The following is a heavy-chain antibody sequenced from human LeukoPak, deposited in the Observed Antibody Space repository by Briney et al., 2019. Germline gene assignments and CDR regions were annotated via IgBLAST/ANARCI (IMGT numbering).Heavy chain of an antibody. CDR1: GFTFNSYS. CDR3: ARDLWNPAAAGLGYYYYYYYGMDV. CDR2: ISSSSSYI. V-gene: IGHV3-21*01. Sequence: NSGGSLRLSCAASGFTFNSYSMNWVRQAPGKGLEWVSSISSSSSYIYYADSVKGRFTISRDNAKNSLYLQMNSLRAEDTAVYYCARDLWNPAAAGLGYYYYYYYGMDVWGQGTTVTVSS. D-gene: IGHD6-13*01. J-gene: IGHJ6*02.